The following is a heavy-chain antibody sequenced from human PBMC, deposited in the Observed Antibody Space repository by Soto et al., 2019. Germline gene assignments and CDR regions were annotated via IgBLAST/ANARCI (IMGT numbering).Heavy chain of an antibody. Sequence: QVALRESGPVLVKPTETLTLTCTVSGFSLNNARMCVAWIRQPPGKPLEWLAHIFSNDAKSYNSSLKTRLTISRDPSNGVGALNLANMDPVDTATYYCARSCSFYGDEYWFDPWGPGTLVTVSS. CDR1: GFSLNNARMC. CDR3: ARSCSFYGDEYWFDP. J-gene: IGHJ5*02. CDR2: IFSNDAK. D-gene: IGHD4-17*01. V-gene: IGHV2-26*01.